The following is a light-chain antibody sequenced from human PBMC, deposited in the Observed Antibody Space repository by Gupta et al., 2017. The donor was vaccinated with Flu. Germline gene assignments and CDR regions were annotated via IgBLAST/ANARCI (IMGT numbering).Light chain of an antibody. Sequence: GERATLSCRASQSVRSELAWYQQRPGRAPRLAIFDASHRATGIPARFSGSGSGTDFTLTISSLEPEDFAIYYCQQRDNWPVTFGQGTRLEI. J-gene: IGKJ5*01. CDR3: QQRDNWPVT. CDR1: QSVRSE. CDR2: DAS. V-gene: IGKV3-11*01.